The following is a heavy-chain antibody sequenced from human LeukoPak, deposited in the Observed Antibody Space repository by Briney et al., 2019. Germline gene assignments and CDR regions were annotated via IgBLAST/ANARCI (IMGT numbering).Heavy chain of an antibody. V-gene: IGHV3-66*01. CDR3: ARERGYFDWSN. CDR2: IYSGGST. J-gene: IGHJ4*02. D-gene: IGHD3-9*01. Sequence: GGSLRLSCAASGFTVSSNYMSWVRQAPGKGLEWVSVIYSGGSTYYADSVKGRFTISRDNSKNTLYLQMNSLRAEDTAVHYCARERGYFDWSNWGQGTPVTVSS. CDR1: GFTVSSNY.